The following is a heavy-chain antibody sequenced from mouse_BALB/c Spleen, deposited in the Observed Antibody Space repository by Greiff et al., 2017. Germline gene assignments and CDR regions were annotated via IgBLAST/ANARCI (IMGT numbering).Heavy chain of an antibody. D-gene: IGHD2-10*01. CDR3: ARAYYGNYVDY. CDR1: GFTFSSYG. V-gene: IGHV5-6-3*01. J-gene: IGHJ2*01. CDR2: INSNGGST. Sequence: EVQLVESGGGLVQPGGSLKLSCAASGFTFSSYGMSWVRQTPDKRLELVATINSNGGSTYYPDSVKGRFTISRDNAKNTLYLQMSSLKSEDTAMYYCARAYYGNYVDYWGQGTTLTVSS.